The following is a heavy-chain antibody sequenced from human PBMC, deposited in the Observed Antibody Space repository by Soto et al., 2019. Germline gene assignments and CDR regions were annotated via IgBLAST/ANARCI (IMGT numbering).Heavy chain of an antibody. J-gene: IGHJ5*02. V-gene: IGHV3-74*01. CDR1: GFTFSSYW. D-gene: IGHD3-22*01. CDR2: IKSDGSST. CDR3: ARDYYWGGYCFDP. Sequence: EVQLVESGGGLVQPGGSLRLSCAASGFTFSSYWMHWVRQAPGKGLVWVSRIKSDGSSTSYADSVKGRFTISRDNAKNTLPLQMNSLRVRDTAVYYCARDYYWGGYCFDPWGQGTLVTVSS.